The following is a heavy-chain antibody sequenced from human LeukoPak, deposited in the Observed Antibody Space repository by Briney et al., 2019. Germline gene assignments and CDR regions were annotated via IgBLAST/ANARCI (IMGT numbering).Heavy chain of an antibody. V-gene: IGHV3-30*02. CDR1: GFTFSSYG. D-gene: IGHD3-22*01. CDR2: IRYDGSNK. CDR3: AKEKYYYDSSGFDY. Sequence: GGSLRLSCAASGFTFSSYGMHWVRQAPGKGLEWVAFIRYDGSNKYYADSVKGRFTISGDNSKNTLHLQMNSLRAEDTAVYYCAKEKYYYDSSGFDYWGQRTLVTVSS. J-gene: IGHJ4*02.